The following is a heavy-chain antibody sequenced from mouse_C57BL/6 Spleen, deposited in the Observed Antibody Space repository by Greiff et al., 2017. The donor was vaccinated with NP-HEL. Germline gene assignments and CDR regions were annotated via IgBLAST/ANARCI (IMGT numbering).Heavy chain of an antibody. CDR3: SRQDYYGSSNGWYFDG. D-gene: IGHD1-1*01. CDR1: GFTFSDYG. V-gene: IGHV5-17*01. Sequence: EVMLVESGGGLVKPGGSLKLSCAASGFTFSDYGMHWVRQAPEKGLEWVAYISSGSSTFYYADTVKGRFTISRDNAKNNMFLQMTSLRSEDTAMYYCSRQDYYGSSNGWYFDGWGTGTTVTVSS. CDR2: ISSGSSTF. J-gene: IGHJ1*03.